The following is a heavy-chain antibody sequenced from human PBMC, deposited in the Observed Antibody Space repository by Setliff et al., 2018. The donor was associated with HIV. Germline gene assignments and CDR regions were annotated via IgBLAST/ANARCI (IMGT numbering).Heavy chain of an antibody. J-gene: IGHJ4*02. Sequence: GGSLRLSCVASAASGFTFSDAWMSWVRQAPGKGLEWVGRTRSVSDGGRTDYAAPVKGRFTISRDDSKNMLYLQMNSLKIEDTAVYYCTTDRVTDFSHYYFDYWGQGTLVTVSS. CDR3: TTDRVTDFSHYYFDY. CDR2: TRSVSDGGRT. V-gene: IGHV3-15*01. D-gene: IGHD2-21*02. CDR1: GFTFSDAW.